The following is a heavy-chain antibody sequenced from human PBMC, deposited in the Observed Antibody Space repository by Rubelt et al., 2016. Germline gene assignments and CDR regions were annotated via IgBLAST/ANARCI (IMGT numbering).Heavy chain of an antibody. J-gene: IGHJ4*02. Sequence: EVQLVESGGGLVQPGGSLRLSCAASGFTVSSNYMSWVRQAPGKGLEWVSVIYSGGSTYYADSGKGRFTISRDNSKNTLYLQMNSLRAEDTAVYYCASTNNIVTPGYYFDYWGQGTLVTVSS. V-gene: IGHV3-66*01. D-gene: IGHD3-16*02. CDR2: IYSGGST. CDR3: ASTNNIVTPGYYFDY. CDR1: GFTVSSNY.